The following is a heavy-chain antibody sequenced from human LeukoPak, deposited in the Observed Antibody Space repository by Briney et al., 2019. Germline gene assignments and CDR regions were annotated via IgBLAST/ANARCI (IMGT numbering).Heavy chain of an antibody. V-gene: IGHV3-7*01. CDR2: IKQDGSEK. J-gene: IGHJ4*02. CDR1: GFTFSSYW. Sequence: GGSLRLSCAASGFTFSSYWMSWVRQAPGKGLEWVANIKQDGSEKYYVDSVKGRFTIPRDNAKNSLYLQMNSLSAEDTAVYYCGSIGSSWYEDYCGQGTLVTVSS. D-gene: IGHD6-13*01. CDR3: GSIGSSWYEDY.